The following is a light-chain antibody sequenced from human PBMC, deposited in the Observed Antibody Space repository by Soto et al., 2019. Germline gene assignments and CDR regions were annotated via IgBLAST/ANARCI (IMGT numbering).Light chain of an antibody. CDR3: SSYTSSSTRYA. V-gene: IGLV2-14*03. J-gene: IGLJ1*01. CDR2: DVS. CDR1: SSDVGGYNY. Sequence: QSVLTQPASVSGSPGQSITISCTGTSSDVGGYNYVSWYQQHPGKAPKLMIYDVSNRPSGVSNRFSGSKSGNTASLTISGLQAEDEAGYYCSSYTSSSTRYAFGTGTKVTVL.